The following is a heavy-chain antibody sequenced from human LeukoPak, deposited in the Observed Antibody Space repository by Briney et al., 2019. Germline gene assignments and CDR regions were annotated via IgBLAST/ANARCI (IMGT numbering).Heavy chain of an antibody. V-gene: IGHV3-11*06. J-gene: IGHJ4*02. CDR2: ISSSSSYT. CDR1: GFTFSDYY. D-gene: IGHD6-13*01. Sequence: GGSLRLSCAASGFTFSDYYMSWIRQAQGKGLEWVSYISSSSSYTNYADSVKGRFTISRDNAKNSLYLQMNSLRAEDTAVYYCAKETYSTSWQLDSWGQGTLVTVSS. CDR3: AKETYSTSWQLDS.